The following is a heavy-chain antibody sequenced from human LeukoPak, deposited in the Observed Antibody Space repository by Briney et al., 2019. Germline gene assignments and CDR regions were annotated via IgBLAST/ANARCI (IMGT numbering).Heavy chain of an antibody. Sequence: PSQTLSLTCTVSGGSISSGGYYWSWIRQHPGKGLEWIGYIYYSGSTYYNPSLKSRVTISVDTSKNQFSLKLSSVTAADTAVYYCARTYCSSTSCYLNWFDPWGQGTLVTVSS. CDR2: IYYSGST. CDR3: ARTYCSSTSCYLNWFDP. J-gene: IGHJ5*02. V-gene: IGHV4-31*03. D-gene: IGHD2-2*01. CDR1: GGSISSGGYY.